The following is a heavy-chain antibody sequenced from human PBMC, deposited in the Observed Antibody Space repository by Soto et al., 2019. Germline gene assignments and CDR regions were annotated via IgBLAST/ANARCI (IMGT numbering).Heavy chain of an antibody. Sequence: QVQLQESGPRLVKPSGTLSLTCTVSGGSISSNNWWTWVRQPPGKGLEWIGEIYHSGDTNYKPSLESRVSISVDKSKNQISLRLNSVTAADTAVYYCARETYSNYRGWIDFWGQGALVTVSS. D-gene: IGHD4-4*01. CDR3: ARETYSNYRGWIDF. CDR1: GGSISSNNW. V-gene: IGHV4-4*02. CDR2: IYHSGDT. J-gene: IGHJ4*02.